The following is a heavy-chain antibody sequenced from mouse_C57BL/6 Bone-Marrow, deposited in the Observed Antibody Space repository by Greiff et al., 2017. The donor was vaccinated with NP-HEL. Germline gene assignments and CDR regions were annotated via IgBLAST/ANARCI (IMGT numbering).Heavy chain of an antibody. V-gene: IGHV1-82*01. CDR1: GYAFSSSW. Sequence: VKLVESGPELVKPGASVKISCKASGYAFSSSWMNWVKQRPGKGLEWIGRIYPGDGDTNYNGKFKGKATLTADKSSSTAYMQLSSLTSEDSAVYFCARQDGSSPAWFAYWGQGTLVTVSA. CDR3: ARQDGSSPAWFAY. J-gene: IGHJ3*01. D-gene: IGHD1-1*01. CDR2: IYPGDGDT.